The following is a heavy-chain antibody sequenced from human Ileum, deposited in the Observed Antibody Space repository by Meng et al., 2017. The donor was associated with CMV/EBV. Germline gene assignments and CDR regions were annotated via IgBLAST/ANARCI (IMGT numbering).Heavy chain of an antibody. CDR1: GYSLTELT. CDR3: ATEQRGAYYDFWSGHY. D-gene: IGHD3-3*01. Sequence: GYSLTELTMRGVRQAPGKGLEWMGGFDPEDGETIYAQKFQGRVTMTEDTSTDTAYMELSSLRSEDTAVYYCATEQRGAYYDFWSGHYWGQGTLVTVSS. J-gene: IGHJ4*02. V-gene: IGHV1-24*01. CDR2: FDPEDGET.